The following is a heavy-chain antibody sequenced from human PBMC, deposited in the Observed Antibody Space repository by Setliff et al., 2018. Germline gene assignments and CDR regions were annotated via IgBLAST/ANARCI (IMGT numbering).Heavy chain of an antibody. Sequence: PSETLSLTCTVSGGSISSYYWSWIRQPPGKGLEWIGYIYYSGSTNYNPSLKSRVTISVDTSENQFSLKLSSVTAADTAVYYCARMTGFQYIDVWGKGTTVTVSS. D-gene: IGHD3-3*01. V-gene: IGHV4-59*01. J-gene: IGHJ6*03. CDR1: GGSISSYY. CDR2: IYYSGST. CDR3: ARMTGFQYIDV.